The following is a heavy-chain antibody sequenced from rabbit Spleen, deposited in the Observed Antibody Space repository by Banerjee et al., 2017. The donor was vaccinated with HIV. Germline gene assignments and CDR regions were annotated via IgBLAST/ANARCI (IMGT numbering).Heavy chain of an antibody. CDR3: VRGASSSGYYSL. Sequence: QEQLVESGGGLVKPEGSLTLTCKASGVSFSDKDVMCWVRQAPGKGLEWIGYIDLVFGSTYYATWANGRFTISSHNAQNTLYLQLNSLTAADTATYFCVRGASSSGYYSLWGPGTLVTVS. CDR2: IDLVFGST. D-gene: IGHD1-1*01. J-gene: IGHJ4*01. CDR1: GVSFSDKD. V-gene: IGHV1S47*01.